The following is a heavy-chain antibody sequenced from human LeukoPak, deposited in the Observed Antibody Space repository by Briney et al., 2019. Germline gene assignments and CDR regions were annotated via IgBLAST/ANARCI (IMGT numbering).Heavy chain of an antibody. V-gene: IGHV3-74*01. CDR2: INEDGSIT. Sequence: GGSLRLSCAVSGFTFRTYWMHWVRQVPGEGLVWVSRINEDGSITNYADSVKGRFSISRDNAKNTLYLQMNSLRAEDTAVYYCAREEEMATNTDYWGQGTLVTVSS. CDR3: AREEEMATNTDY. D-gene: IGHD5-24*01. CDR1: GFTFRTYW. J-gene: IGHJ4*02.